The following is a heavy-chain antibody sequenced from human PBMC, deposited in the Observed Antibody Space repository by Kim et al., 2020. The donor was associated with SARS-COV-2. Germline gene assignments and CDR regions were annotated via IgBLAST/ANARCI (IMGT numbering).Heavy chain of an antibody. CDR3: ASGSSGSYPRAFDI. CDR2: INSDGSST. CDR1: GFTFSSYW. J-gene: IGHJ3*02. Sequence: GGSLRLSCTASGFTFSSYWMHWVRQVPGKGLVWVSRINSDGSSTTYADSVKGRFTISRDNAKNTLYVQMNSLRAEDTAVYYCASGSSGSYPRAFDIWGQGTMVTVSS. V-gene: IGHV3-74*01. D-gene: IGHD1-26*01.